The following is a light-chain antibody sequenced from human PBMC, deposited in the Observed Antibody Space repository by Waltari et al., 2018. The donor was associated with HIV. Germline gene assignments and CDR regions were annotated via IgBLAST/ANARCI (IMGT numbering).Light chain of an antibody. V-gene: IGKV4-1*01. CDR2: WAS. J-gene: IGKJ2*01. Sequence: DILMTQSPDSLAVSPGERATTNRQSTQSALYSSNNKNFLAWYQQKPGQPPKLLIYWASTRESGVPDRFSGSGSGTDFTLTISSLQAEDVAVYYCQQYYTTPQTFGQGTKLEIK. CDR3: QQYYTTPQT. CDR1: QSALYSSNNKNF.